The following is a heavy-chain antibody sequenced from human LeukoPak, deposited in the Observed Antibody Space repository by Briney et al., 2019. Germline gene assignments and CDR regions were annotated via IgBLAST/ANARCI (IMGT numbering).Heavy chain of an antibody. V-gene: IGHV1-69*13. D-gene: IGHD2-15*01. CDR2: IIPIFGTA. Sequence: SVKVSCKASGYTFTSYGISWVRQAPGQGLEWMGGIIPIFGTANYAQKFQGRVTITADESTSTAYMELSSLRSEDTAVYYCARESLCSGGSCLPDYWGQGTLVTVSS. CDR3: ARESLCSGGSCLPDY. J-gene: IGHJ4*02. CDR1: GYTFTSYG.